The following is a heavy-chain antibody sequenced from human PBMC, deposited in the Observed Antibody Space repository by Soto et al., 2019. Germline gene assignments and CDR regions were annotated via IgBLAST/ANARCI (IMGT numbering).Heavy chain of an antibody. D-gene: IGHD5-12*01. J-gene: IGHJ4*02. Sequence: QVQLVESGGGVVQPGTSLTLSCSASGFIFSNYGMHWVRQAPGKGLEWVSIISYDGSRKHYIDPVKGRFTISRDNSKNTLDLQINSLRAEDTAVYYCAKDIHPGRDTYHYGADYWGQGTLVAVSS. V-gene: IGHV3-30*18. CDR2: ISYDGSRK. CDR1: GFIFSNYG. CDR3: AKDIHPGRDTYHYGADY.